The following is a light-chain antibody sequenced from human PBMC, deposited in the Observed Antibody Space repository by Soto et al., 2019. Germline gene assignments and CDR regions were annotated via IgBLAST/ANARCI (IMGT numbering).Light chain of an antibody. CDR3: ATWDDSLSGHWV. Sequence: QSVLTQPPSASGTPGQRVTISCSGSSSNIGDNYVYWYQQFPGAAPKLLIYSNNQRPLGVPDRFSASKSGTSASLAINGLRSEDEADYYCATWDDSLSGHWVFGGGTKSPS. J-gene: IGLJ3*02. CDR2: SNN. V-gene: IGLV1-47*02. CDR1: SSNIGDNY.